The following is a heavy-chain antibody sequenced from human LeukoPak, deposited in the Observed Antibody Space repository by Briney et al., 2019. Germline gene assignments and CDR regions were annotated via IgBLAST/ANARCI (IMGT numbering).Heavy chain of an antibody. D-gene: IGHD3-10*01. J-gene: IGHJ4*02. CDR2: ISWNSGSI. V-gene: IGHV3-9*01. Sequence: GGSLRLSCAASGFTFDDYAMHWVRQAPGKGLEWVSGISWNSGSIGYADSVKGRFTISRDNTKNSLYLQMNSLRVEDTAIYYCAREGLLWFGESNWGQGTLVTVSS. CDR1: GFTFDDYA. CDR3: AREGLLWFGESN.